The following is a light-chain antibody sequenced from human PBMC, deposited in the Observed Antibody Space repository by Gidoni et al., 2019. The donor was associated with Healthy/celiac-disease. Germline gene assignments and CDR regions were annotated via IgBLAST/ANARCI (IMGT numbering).Light chain of an antibody. V-gene: IGKV1-27*01. Sequence: DIQMTQSPSSLSASVGDRVTITCRASQGISNYLAWYQQKPGKVPKLLIYAASTLQSGVPSRFSGSGSGTDFTLTICSLQPEDVATYYCQKYNSAPPYTFGQGTKLEIK. J-gene: IGKJ2*01. CDR1: QGISNY. CDR2: AAS. CDR3: QKYNSAPPYT.